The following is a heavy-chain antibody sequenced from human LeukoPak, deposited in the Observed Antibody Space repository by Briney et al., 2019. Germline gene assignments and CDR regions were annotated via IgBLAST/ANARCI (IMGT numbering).Heavy chain of an antibody. CDR3: ARELRYFDWLLFG. J-gene: IGHJ4*02. CDR1: GFIVSSVY. V-gene: IGHV3-66*03. D-gene: IGHD3-9*01. CDR2: IYSTGDT. Sequence: GGSLRLSCAASGFIVSSVYMSWVRQSPGKGLECVSIIYSTGDTYYADSVKGRFTISRDNSKNTLYLQMNSLRAEDTAVYYCARELRYFDWLLFGWGQGTLVTVSS.